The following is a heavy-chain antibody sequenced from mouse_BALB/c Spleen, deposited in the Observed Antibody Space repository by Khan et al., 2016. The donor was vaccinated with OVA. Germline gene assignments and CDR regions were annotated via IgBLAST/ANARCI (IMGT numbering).Heavy chain of an antibody. CDR2: ISGDSNTI. V-gene: IGHV5-17*02. CDR3: ATSDFYGYYFDY. D-gene: IGHD1-1*01. CDR1: GFTFSSYG. J-gene: IGHJ2*01. Sequence: EVELVESGGGLVQPGGSRKLSCAASGFTFSSYGMHWVRQAPEKGLEWIAYISGDSNTIYYADTVKGRFTISRDNPKNTLFLQMTSLMSEDTARYYCATSDFYGYYFDYWGPGTPLTVSS.